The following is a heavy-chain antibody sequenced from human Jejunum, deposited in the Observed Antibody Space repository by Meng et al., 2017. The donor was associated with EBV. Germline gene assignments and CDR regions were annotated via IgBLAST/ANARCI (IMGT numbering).Heavy chain of an antibody. CDR3: ARVAFSYTTRSLDS. CDR2: INHSGST. V-gene: IGHV4-34*02. D-gene: IGHD3-16*02. J-gene: IGHJ4*02. CDR1: RGSFSGYY. Sequence: QGHPKQWGAGLFKPSATRSLTCAFYRGSFSGYYWSWIRQHPGKGLEWIGEINHSGSTNYNPSLRSRVTISVETSKNQFSLRLNSVTAADTAVYYCARVAFSYTTRSLDSWGQGTLVTVSS.